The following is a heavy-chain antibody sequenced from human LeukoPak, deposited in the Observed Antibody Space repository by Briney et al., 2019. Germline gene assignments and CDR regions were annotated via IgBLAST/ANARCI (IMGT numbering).Heavy chain of an antibody. CDR2: ISSSGSTI. Sequence: GGSLRLSCAASGFTFSSYSMNWVRQAPGKGLEWVSYISSSGSTIYYADSVKGRFTISRDNAKNSLYLQMNSLRAEDTAVYYCARVIRGYSYGLPDYWGQGTLVTVSS. CDR3: ARVIRGYSYGLPDY. D-gene: IGHD5-18*01. V-gene: IGHV3-48*04. J-gene: IGHJ4*02. CDR1: GFTFSSYS.